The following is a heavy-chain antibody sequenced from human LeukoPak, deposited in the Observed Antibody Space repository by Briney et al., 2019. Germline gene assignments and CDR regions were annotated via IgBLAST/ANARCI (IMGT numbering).Heavy chain of an antibody. CDR1: GFTFSSYS. CDR2: ISSSSSTI. D-gene: IGHD1-14*01. Sequence: GGSLRLSCAASGFTFSSYSMNWVRQAPGKGLEWVSYISSSSSTIYYADSVKGRFTISRDNAKNSLYLQMNGLTAEDTAVYYCAKADRTGSYSYYYMDVWGKGTTVTVSS. V-gene: IGHV3-48*01. J-gene: IGHJ6*03. CDR3: AKADRTGSYSYYYMDV.